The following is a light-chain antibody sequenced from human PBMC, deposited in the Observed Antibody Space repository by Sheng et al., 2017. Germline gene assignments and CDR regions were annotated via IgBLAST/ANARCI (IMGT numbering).Light chain of an antibody. CDR1: QSISSW. V-gene: IGKV1-5*03. J-gene: IGKJ1*01. Sequence: IQLTQSPSSLSASVGDRVTITCRASQSISSWLAWYQQKPGKAPKLLIYKASSLESGVPSRFSGSGSGTEFTLTISSLQPVDFATYYCQQYNGYSWTFGQGTKVEIK. CDR2: KAS. CDR3: QQYNGYSWT.